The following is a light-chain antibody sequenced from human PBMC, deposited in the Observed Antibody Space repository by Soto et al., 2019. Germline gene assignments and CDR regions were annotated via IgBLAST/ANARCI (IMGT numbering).Light chain of an antibody. Sequence: EIVLTQSPGTLSLSPGERATLSCRASQSVSSNYLAWYQQKRGQAPRLLIYGASSRATGIPTRFSGSGSGTDVTLTISRLEPEDFAVDYCQQYDTSPRTFGQGTKVEI. J-gene: IGKJ1*01. V-gene: IGKV3-20*01. CDR1: QSVSSNY. CDR2: GAS. CDR3: QQYDTSPRT.